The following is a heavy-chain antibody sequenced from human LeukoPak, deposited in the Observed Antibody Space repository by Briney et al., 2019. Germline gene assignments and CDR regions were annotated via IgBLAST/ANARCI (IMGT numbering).Heavy chain of an antibody. CDR2: IWDDGINK. CDR1: GFTFRTYG. CDR3: ARGDKYIAFSPPLQGFDY. Sequence: PGRSLRLSCAASGFTFRTYGMHWVRQAPGKGLEWVAVIWDDGINKYYADSVKGRFTISRDNSKNTLYLQMNSLRAEDTAVYYCARGDKYIAFSPPLQGFDYWGQGTLVTVSP. V-gene: IGHV3-33*01. J-gene: IGHJ4*02. D-gene: IGHD3-3*02.